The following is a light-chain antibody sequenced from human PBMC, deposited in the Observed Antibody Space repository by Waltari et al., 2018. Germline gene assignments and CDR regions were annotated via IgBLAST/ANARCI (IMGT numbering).Light chain of an antibody. CDR2: YDR. CDR3: ATWDDSPTGRWV. CDR1: NIGTYS. J-gene: IGLJ3*02. Sequence: SYVVTQPPSVSVAPGETATITCGGDNIGTYSVHWYQQKAGQAPVLVIFYDRDRPSGIPDRFSGSNSGNTATLTISRVEAGDEGDYYCATWDDSPTGRWVFGGGTRVTVL. V-gene: IGLV3-21*01.